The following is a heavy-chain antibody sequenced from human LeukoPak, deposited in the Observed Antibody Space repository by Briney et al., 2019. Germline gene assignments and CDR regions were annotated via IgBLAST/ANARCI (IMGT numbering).Heavy chain of an antibody. CDR2: IYYSGST. D-gene: IGHD3-22*01. J-gene: IGHJ4*02. CDR3: ARGSYDSSGYRD. Sequence: SETPSLTCTVSGGSISSYYWSWIRQPPGKGLEWIGYIYYSGSTNYNPSLKSRVTISVDTSKNQFSLKLSSVTAADTAVYYCARGSYDSSGYRDWGQGTLVTVSS. CDR1: GGSISSYY. V-gene: IGHV4-59*01.